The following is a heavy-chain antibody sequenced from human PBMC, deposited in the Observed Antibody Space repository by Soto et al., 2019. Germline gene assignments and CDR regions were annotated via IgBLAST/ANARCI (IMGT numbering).Heavy chain of an antibody. V-gene: IGHV3-21*01. CDR1: GFTFSSYS. CDR2: ISSSSSYI. D-gene: IGHD4-17*01. Sequence: EVQLVESGGGLVKPGGSLRLSCAASGFTFSSYSMNWVRQAPGKGLEWVSSISSSSSYIYYADSVKGRFTISRDNAKNSLYLQMNSLSAEDTAVYYCARAYGDYVDFDYWSQGTLVTVSS. CDR3: ARAYGDYVDFDY. J-gene: IGHJ4*02.